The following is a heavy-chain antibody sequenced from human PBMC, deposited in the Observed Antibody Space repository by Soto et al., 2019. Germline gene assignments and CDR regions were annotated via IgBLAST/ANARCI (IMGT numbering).Heavy chain of an antibody. V-gene: IGHV1-18*01. Sequence: QVQLVQSGAEVKKPGASVKVSCKASGYTFTSYGISWVRQAPGQGLEWMGWISAYNGNTNYAQKLQGRVTMTTDTTTSTAYMELRSLRSDDTAVYYCARELARGRTTQLDYYYYGMDVWGQGTTVTVSS. J-gene: IGHJ6*02. CDR1: GYTFTSYG. CDR2: ISAYNGNT. D-gene: IGHD1-7*01. CDR3: ARELARGRTTQLDYYYYGMDV.